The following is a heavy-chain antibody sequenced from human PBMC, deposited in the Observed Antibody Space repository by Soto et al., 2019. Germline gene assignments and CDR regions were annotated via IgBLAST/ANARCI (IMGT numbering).Heavy chain of an antibody. V-gene: IGHV5-10-1*01. CDR3: ARYCSGGRCYSDHYYYYSRDV. CDR1: VYSFTSYW. D-gene: IGHD2-15*01. CDR2: IDPSDSYT. Sequence: PGESLKISCKGSVYSFTSYWISWVRQMPGKGLEWMGRIDPSDSYTNYSPSFQGHVTISADKSISTAYLQWSSLKASDTAMYYCARYCSGGRCYSDHYYYYSRDVWGQGTTGTVYS. J-gene: IGHJ6*02.